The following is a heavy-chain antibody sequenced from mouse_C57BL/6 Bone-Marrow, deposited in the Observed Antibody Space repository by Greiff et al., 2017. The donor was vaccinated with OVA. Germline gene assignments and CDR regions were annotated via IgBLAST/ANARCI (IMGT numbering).Heavy chain of an antibody. J-gene: IGHJ1*03. CDR1: GYTFTDYY. CDR3: VFDGYPWYFDV. V-gene: IGHV1-26*01. CDR2: INPNHGGT. D-gene: IGHD2-3*01. Sequence: EVQLQQSGPELVKPGASVKISCKASGYTFTDYYMNWVKQSHGKSLEWIGDINPNHGGTSYNQKFKGKATLTVDKSSSTAYMELRSLTSEDSAVYYCVFDGYPWYFDVWGTGTTVTVSS.